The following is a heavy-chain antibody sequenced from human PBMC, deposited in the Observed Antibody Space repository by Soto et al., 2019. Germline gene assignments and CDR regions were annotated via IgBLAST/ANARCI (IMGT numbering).Heavy chain of an antibody. J-gene: IGHJ6*02. CDR3: ARDPPRTYCSSTSCQLIIKYYYGMDV. D-gene: IGHD2-2*01. V-gene: IGHV3-74*01. CDR1: GFTFSSYW. Sequence: PGGSLRLSCAASGFTFSSYWMHWVRQAPGKGLVWVSRINSDGSSTSYADSVKGRFTISRDNAKNTLYLQMNSLRAEDTAVYYCARDPPRTYCSSTSCQLIIKYYYGMDVWGQGTTVTVSS. CDR2: INSDGSST.